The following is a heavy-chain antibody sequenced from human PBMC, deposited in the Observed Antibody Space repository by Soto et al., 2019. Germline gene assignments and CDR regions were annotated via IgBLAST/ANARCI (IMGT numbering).Heavy chain of an antibody. V-gene: IGHV3-23*01. D-gene: IGHD6-19*01. CDR2: VDNSGDST. CDR1: GFTFRNYA. CDR3: VVAVAGVYWFDP. Sequence: GGSLRLSCTTSGFTFRNYAMTWLRQAPGKGLEWVSGVDNSGDSTYYRDSVRGRFTTSRDNSKNTLYLQMNSLRAEDTAVYYCVVAVAGVYWFDPWGQGTLVTVSS. J-gene: IGHJ5*02.